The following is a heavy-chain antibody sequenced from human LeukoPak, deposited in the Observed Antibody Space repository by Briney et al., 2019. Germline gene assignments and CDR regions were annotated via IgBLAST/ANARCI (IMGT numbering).Heavy chain of an antibody. Sequence: SETLSLTCAVSGGSISSSYYYWGWIRQPPGKGLERIGTIYYSGSTYYNPSLKSRATISIDTSKNQFSLKLTSATAADTAVYYCARVADCRGGCSPSLDYWGQGTLVAVSS. J-gene: IGHJ4*02. D-gene: IGHD2-21*02. CDR3: ARVADCRGGCSPSLDY. V-gene: IGHV4-39*07. CDR2: IYYSGST. CDR1: GGSISSSYYY.